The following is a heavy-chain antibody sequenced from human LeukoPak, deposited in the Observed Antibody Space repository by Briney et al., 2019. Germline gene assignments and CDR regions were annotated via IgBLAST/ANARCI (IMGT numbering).Heavy chain of an antibody. CDR2: ASSSGSRQ. CDR1: GLTFSSFE. CDR3: AREGSSGYSFYY. J-gene: IGHJ4*02. Sequence: GGSLRLSCAASGLTFSSFEMHWVRQAPGKGLEWISYASSSGSRQLYGDSVKGRFTISRDNAKNSLYLQMNSLRADDTAIYYCAREGSSGYSFYYWGQGTLVTVSS. D-gene: IGHD6-19*01. V-gene: IGHV3-48*03.